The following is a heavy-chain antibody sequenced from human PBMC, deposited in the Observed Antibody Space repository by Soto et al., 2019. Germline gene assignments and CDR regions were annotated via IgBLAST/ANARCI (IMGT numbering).Heavy chain of an antibody. V-gene: IGHV3-30*18. CDR1: GFTFSSYG. J-gene: IGHJ4*02. D-gene: IGHD3-22*01. CDR2: ISYDGSNK. Sequence: GGSLRLSCAASGFTFSSYGMHWVRQAPGKGLEWVAVISYDGSNKYYADSVKGRFTISRDNSKNTLYLQMNSLRAEDTAVYYCAKDMYYYDSSGYYHGYYFDYWGQGTLVTVSS. CDR3: AKDMYYYDSSGYYHGYYFDY.